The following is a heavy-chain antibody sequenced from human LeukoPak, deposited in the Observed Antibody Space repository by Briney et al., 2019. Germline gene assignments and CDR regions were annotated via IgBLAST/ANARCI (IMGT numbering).Heavy chain of an antibody. D-gene: IGHD3-10*01. Sequence: GGSLRLSCAASGFTFSNYWMHWVRQAPGEALMWVSRIKSDGSSTTYADSVKGRFTISRDNAKNTLYLQMNSLRAEDTAVYYCAGPYGSGSYYLYYYYYGMDVWGQGTTVTVSS. CDR2: IKSDGSST. V-gene: IGHV3-74*01. CDR3: AGPYGSGSYYLYYYYYGMDV. CDR1: GFTFSNYW. J-gene: IGHJ6*02.